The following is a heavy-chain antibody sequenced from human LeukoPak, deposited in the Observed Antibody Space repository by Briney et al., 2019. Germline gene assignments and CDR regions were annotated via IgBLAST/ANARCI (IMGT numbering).Heavy chain of an antibody. Sequence: GASVKVSCKASGYTFTSYGISWVRQAPGQGLEWMGWISAYNGNTNYAQKLQGRVIMTTDTSTSTAYMELRSLRSDDTAVYYCARTTFYYDILTGYYLVWGQGTLVTVSS. CDR2: ISAYNGNT. D-gene: IGHD3-9*01. V-gene: IGHV1-18*01. CDR3: ARTTFYYDILTGYYLV. J-gene: IGHJ4*02. CDR1: GYTFTSYG.